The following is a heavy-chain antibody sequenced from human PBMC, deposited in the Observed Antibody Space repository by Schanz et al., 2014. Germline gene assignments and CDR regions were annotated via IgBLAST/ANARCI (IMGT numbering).Heavy chain of an antibody. J-gene: IGHJ4*02. CDR1: GFTVSSNH. Sequence: EGQLAESGGGLVQPGGSLRLSCAVSGFTVSSNHMSWVRQAPGKGLEWVSSISSSGSYIHYADSVKGRFTISRDNAKNTLYLQMNGLRAEDTAVYYCARDSRPNYDFLTAYYSSDYWGQGTLVTVAS. D-gene: IGHD3-9*01. CDR2: ISSSGSYI. CDR3: ARDSRPNYDFLTAYYSSDY. V-gene: IGHV3-21*01.